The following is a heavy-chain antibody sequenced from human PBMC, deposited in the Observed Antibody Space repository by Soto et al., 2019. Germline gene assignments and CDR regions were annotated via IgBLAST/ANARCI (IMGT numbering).Heavy chain of an antibody. Sequence: ASVKVSCKASGYTFTNYDITWVRQVPGQGLEWMGWISTYNGNTNYAQNLRDRVTMTTDTSTSTAYMELRSLRSDDTAVYYCARVARDVEMAKKIDYWGQGTLVTVSS. CDR2: ISTYNGNT. CDR1: GYTFTNYD. J-gene: IGHJ4*02. CDR3: ARVARDVEMAKKIDY. D-gene: IGHD3-10*01. V-gene: IGHV1-18*01.